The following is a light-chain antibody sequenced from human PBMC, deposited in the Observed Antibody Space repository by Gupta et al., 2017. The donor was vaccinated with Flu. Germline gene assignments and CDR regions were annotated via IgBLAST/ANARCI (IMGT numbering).Light chain of an antibody. CDR1: QGMSGY. CDR3: QELNGHLVT. CDR2: AAS. J-gene: IGKJ5*01. Sequence: DIPFTPSPSFLSASIGDRVAITCRASQGMSGYLAWYQQKPGKAPKLLIYAASTLQSGVPSRFSGSGSGTEFTLTISSLQAEDFATYYCQELNGHLVTFGQGTRLEIK. V-gene: IGKV1-9*01.